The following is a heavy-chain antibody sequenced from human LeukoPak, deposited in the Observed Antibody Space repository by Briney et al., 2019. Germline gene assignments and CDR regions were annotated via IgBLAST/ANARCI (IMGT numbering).Heavy chain of an antibody. D-gene: IGHD6-19*01. J-gene: IGHJ5*02. V-gene: IGHV3-23*01. Sequence: GGSLRLSCAASGFIFSNYAMSWVRQAPGKGLDWVSGTSSSGGSTYYADSVKGRFTISRDNSKNTLFLQMNSLRAEDTAVYYCGKDGPRVAGTSSWFDPWGQGTLVTVSS. CDR2: TSSSGGST. CDR3: GKDGPRVAGTSSWFDP. CDR1: GFIFSNYA.